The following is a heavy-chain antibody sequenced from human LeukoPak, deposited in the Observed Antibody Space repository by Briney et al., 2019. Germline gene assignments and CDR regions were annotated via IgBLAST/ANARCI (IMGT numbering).Heavy chain of an antibody. CDR2: ISGSGGCT. J-gene: IGHJ4*02. V-gene: IGHV3-23*01. D-gene: IGHD3-9*01. CDR3: AKNPYDILAGPYFDY. Sequence: GGSLRLSCAASGFTFSSYAMGWVRQAPGKGLEWVSAISGSGGCTYYADSVKGRFTISRDNSKNTLYLQMNSLRAEDTAVYYCAKNPYDILAGPYFDYWGQGTLVTVSS. CDR1: GFTFSSYA.